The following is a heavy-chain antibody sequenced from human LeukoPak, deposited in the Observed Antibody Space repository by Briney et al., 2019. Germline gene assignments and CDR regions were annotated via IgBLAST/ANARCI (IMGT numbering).Heavy chain of an antibody. CDR3: AGTRIIWFGESRATLDY. CDR1: TTSINDLY. J-gene: IGHJ4*02. D-gene: IGHD3-10*01. CDR2: IFTSGSA. Sequence: PSETLSLTCTISTTSINDLYWTWIRQPAGKGLEYVGHIFTSGSADYNASLKNRLTMSVDTSKNQVSLKLYSVTAADTAVYYCAGTRIIWFGESRATLDYWGQGTQVTVSS. V-gene: IGHV4-4*07.